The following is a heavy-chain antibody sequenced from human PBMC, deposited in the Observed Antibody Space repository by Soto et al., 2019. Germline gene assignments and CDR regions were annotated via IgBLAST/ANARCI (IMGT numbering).Heavy chain of an antibody. CDR2: IYYSGSS. V-gene: IGHV4-39*01. D-gene: IGHD3-3*01. CDR3: ARSTYYVFWSGYQTLNWFDP. Sequence: PSQNLSLTCTVSGGSISSSSYYWGWIRHPPVKGIEWIGSIYYSGSSYYNPSLKSRVTIYVDTSKNQFSLKLSPVSASDTAVYYFARSTYYVFWSGYQTLNWFDPCGQETLVIVSS. CDR1: GGSISSSSYY. J-gene: IGHJ5*02.